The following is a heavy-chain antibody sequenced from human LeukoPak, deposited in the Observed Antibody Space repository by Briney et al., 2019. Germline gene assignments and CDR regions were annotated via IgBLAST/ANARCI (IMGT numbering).Heavy chain of an antibody. Sequence: PGGSLRLSCAASGFTFSSYSMNWVRLAPGKGLEWVSYISSSSSTIYYADSVKGRFTISRDNAKNSLYLQMNSLRAEDTAVYYCASSSPAAIPPGMEFNYMDVWGKGTTVTVSS. CDR2: ISSSSSTI. V-gene: IGHV3-48*01. J-gene: IGHJ6*03. CDR1: GFTFSSYS. CDR3: ASSSPAAIPPGMEFNYMDV. D-gene: IGHD2-2*02.